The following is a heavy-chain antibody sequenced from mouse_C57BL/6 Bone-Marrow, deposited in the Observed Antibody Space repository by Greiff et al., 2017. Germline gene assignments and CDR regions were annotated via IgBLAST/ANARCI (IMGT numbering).Heavy chain of an antibody. V-gene: IGHV14-4*01. CDR2: IDPEIGDT. D-gene: IGHD2-3*01. CDR1: GFNIKDDY. CDR3: SSFDGNYFDF. J-gene: IGHJ2*01. Sequence: VQLKQSGAELVRPGASVKLSCKASGFNIKDDYIHWVKQRPEQGLEWIGWIDPEIGDTEYAPKFQGKATITSDTSSNTAYLQLSSLTSEDTAVYYCSSFDGNYFDFWGQGTPLTVAS.